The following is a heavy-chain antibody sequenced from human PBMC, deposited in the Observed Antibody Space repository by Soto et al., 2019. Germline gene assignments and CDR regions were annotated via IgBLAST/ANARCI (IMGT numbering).Heavy chain of an antibody. J-gene: IGHJ4*02. CDR1: GFTFSSYA. D-gene: IGHD4-17*01. V-gene: IGHV3-23*01. CDR3: AQDLNGDYVSGYFDY. CDR2: ISGSGGST. Sequence: EVQLLESGGGLVQPGGSLRLSCAASGFTFSSYAMSWVRQAPGKGLEWVSAISGSGGSTYYADSVKGRFTISRDNSKNTLYLQMNSLRAEDTAVYYCAQDLNGDYVSGYFDYWGQGTLVTVSS.